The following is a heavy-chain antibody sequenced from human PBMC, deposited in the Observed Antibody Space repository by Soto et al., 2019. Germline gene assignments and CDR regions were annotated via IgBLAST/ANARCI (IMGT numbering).Heavy chain of an antibody. J-gene: IGHJ6*02. CDR2: IYYSGST. V-gene: IGHV4-59*01. CDR1: GGSISSYY. CDR3: ARDQDDFPHRMDV. Sequence: SETLSLTCTVSGGSISSYYWSWIRQPPGKGLEWIGYIYYSGSTNYNPSLKSRVTISVDTSKNQFSLKLSSVTAADTAVYYCARDQDDFPHRMDVWGQGTTVTVSS. D-gene: IGHD3-3*01.